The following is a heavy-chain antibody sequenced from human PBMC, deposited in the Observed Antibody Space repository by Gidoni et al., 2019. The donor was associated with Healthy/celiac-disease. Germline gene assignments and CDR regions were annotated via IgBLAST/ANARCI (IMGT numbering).Heavy chain of an antibody. Sequence: EVQLVESGGGLVQPGGSLGLSCAASGFTFRSYWMHWVRQAPGKGLVWVSRINSDGSSTSYADSVKGRFTISRDNAKNTLYLQMNSLRAEDTAVYYCARDGSSWYVNNFQHWGQGTLVTVSS. CDR2: INSDGSST. V-gene: IGHV3-74*01. J-gene: IGHJ1*01. CDR3: ARDGSSWYVNNFQH. D-gene: IGHD6-13*01. CDR1: GFTFRSYW.